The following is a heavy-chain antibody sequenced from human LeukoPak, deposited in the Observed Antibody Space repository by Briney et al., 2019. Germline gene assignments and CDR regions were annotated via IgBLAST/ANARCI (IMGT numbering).Heavy chain of an antibody. CDR2: IYYSGST. D-gene: IGHD3-16*02. J-gene: IGHJ4*02. Sequence: TLSLTCTVSGGSISSGGYYWSWIRQHPGKGLEWIGYIYYSGSTYYNPSLKSRVTISVDTSKNQFSLKLSSVTAADTAVYYCARASVISLVGGYFDYWGQGTLVTVSS. CDR1: GGSISSGGYY. V-gene: IGHV4-31*03. CDR3: ARASVISLVGGYFDY.